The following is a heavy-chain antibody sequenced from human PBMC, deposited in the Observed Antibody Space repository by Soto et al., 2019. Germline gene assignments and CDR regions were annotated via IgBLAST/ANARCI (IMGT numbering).Heavy chain of an antibody. CDR2: IVVGSGNT. CDR1: GFTFTSSA. Sequence: SVKVSCKASGFTFTSSAVQWVRQARGQRLEWIGWIVVGSGNTNYAQKFQERVTITRDMSTSTAYMELSSLRSEDTAVYYCAAEDQYSSSWYYYYGMDVWGQGIKVTVSS. J-gene: IGHJ6*02. CDR3: AAEDQYSSSWYYYYGMDV. V-gene: IGHV1-58*01. D-gene: IGHD6-13*01.